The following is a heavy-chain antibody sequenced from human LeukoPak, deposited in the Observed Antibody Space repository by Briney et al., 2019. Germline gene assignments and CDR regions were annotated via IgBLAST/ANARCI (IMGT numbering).Heavy chain of an antibody. CDR3: ARDRPYIAVAGTFGAFDI. J-gene: IGHJ3*02. CDR1: GGTFSSYA. V-gene: IGHV1-69*01. D-gene: IGHD6-19*01. CDR2: IIPIFGTA. Sequence: GSSVKVSCKASGGTFSSYAISWVRQAPGQGLEWMGGIIPIFGTANYAQKFQGRVTITADESTSTAYMELSSLRSEDTAVYYCARDRPYIAVAGTFGAFDIWGQGTMVTVSS.